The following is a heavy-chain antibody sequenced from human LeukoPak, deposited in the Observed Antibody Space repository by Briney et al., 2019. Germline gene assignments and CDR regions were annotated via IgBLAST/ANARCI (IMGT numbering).Heavy chain of an antibody. CDR1: GYTFTGYY. CDR2: INPNSGGT. CDR3: ARSEENTLATIGTSVSYYIDY. V-gene: IGHV1-2*02. J-gene: IGHJ4*02. Sequence: GASVKVSCKASGYTFTGYYMHWVRQAPGQGLEWMGWINPNSGGTNYAQKFQGRVTMTRDTSISTAYMELRSLRSEDTAVYFCARSEENTLATIGTSVSYYIDYWGQGTLVTVSS. D-gene: IGHD1-1*01.